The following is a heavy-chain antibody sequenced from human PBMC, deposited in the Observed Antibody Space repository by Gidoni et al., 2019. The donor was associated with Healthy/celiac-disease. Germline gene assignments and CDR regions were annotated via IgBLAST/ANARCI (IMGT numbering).Heavy chain of an antibody. J-gene: IGHJ6*02. CDR3: ARGDIVVVVAATPSGYYYGMDV. CDR1: GGTFSRYA. Sequence: QVQLVQSGAAVKKPGSSVKVSCKASGGTFSRYAISWVRQAPGQGLEWMGGIIPIFGTANYAQKFQGRVTITADESTSTAYMELSSLRSEDTAVYYCARGDIVVVVAATPSGYYYGMDVWGQGTTVTVSS. D-gene: IGHD2-15*01. V-gene: IGHV1-69*01. CDR2: IIPIFGTA.